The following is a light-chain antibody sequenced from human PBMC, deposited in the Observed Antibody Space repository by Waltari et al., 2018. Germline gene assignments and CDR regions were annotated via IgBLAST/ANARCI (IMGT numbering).Light chain of an antibody. CDR2: VNSDGSH. CDR3: QTGGFGIWV. CDR1: SGHSSYA. V-gene: IGLV4-69*01. Sequence: QLMLTQSPSASASLGASVKLTCTLSSGHSSYAIAWHQQQPEKGPRYLMKVNSDGSHIKGDGIPARLSGSSSGAERYLTISSLQSEDEADYYCQTGGFGIWVFGGGTKLTVL. J-gene: IGLJ3*02.